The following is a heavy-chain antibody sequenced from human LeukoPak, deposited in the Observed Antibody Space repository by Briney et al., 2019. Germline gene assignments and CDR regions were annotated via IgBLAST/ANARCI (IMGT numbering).Heavy chain of an antibody. V-gene: IGHV1-2*02. CDR1: GYTFGDYY. D-gene: IGHD3-22*01. J-gene: IGHJ4*02. Sequence: ASVKVSCKTSGYTFGDYYLRWVRQAPGQGLEWMGWINPNSGGTNYAQKFQGMVTMTRDTSITTVYMELSSLKSDDTAVYYCARVYYYDSSAYYPIFDHWGQGTLVTVSS. CDR2: INPNSGGT. CDR3: ARVYYYDSSAYYPIFDH.